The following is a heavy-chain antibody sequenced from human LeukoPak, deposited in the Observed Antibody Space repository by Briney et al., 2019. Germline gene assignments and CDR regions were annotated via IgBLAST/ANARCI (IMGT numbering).Heavy chain of an antibody. J-gene: IGHJ4*02. CDR3: ARVGAVAAADC. D-gene: IGHD6-19*01. V-gene: IGHV3-66*01. CDR1: GFIVSSKY. CDR2: IFSGDST. Sequence: GGSLRLSCAASGFIVSSKYMSWVRQAPGKGLEWVSIIFSGDSTYYADSVKGRFTISRDNSKNTVYPQMNSLRAEDTAVYYCARVGAVAAADCRGQGTLVTVSS.